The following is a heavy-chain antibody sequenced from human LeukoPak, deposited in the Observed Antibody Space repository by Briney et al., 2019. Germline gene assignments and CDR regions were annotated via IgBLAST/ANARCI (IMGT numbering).Heavy chain of an antibody. Sequence: SETLSLTCAVYGGSFSDYYWTWIRQPPGKGLEWIGEINHSGSPNNNPSLKSRVSISFDTSKNQFSLKLTSVTAADTAVYYCARVIEQYAFDIWGQGTMVTVSS. CDR3: ARVIEQYAFDI. V-gene: IGHV4-34*01. CDR2: INHSGSP. D-gene: IGHD2/OR15-2a*01. J-gene: IGHJ3*02. CDR1: GGSFSDYY.